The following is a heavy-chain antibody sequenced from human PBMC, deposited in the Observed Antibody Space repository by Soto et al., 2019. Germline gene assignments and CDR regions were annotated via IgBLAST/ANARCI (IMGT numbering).Heavy chain of an antibody. CDR2: IYYSGST. Sequence: SETLSLTCTVSGGSISSSSYYWGWIRQPPGKGLEWIGSIYYSGSTYYNPSLKSRVTISVDTSKNQFSLKLSSVTAADTAVYYCARHEPGYSYGYPLFDYWGQGTLVTVS. CDR3: ARHEPGYSYGYPLFDY. CDR1: GGSISSSSYY. J-gene: IGHJ4*02. V-gene: IGHV4-39*01. D-gene: IGHD5-18*01.